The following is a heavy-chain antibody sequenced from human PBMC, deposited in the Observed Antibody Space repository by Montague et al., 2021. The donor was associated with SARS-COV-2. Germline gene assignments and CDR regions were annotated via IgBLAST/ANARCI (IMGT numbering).Heavy chain of an antibody. CDR3: ASGIYPSGSYYNRYYYGLNI. CDR2: INHSVNT. Sequence: SETLSLTCAVYGGSLSGYYWSWIRQPPEKGLEWICEINHSVNTKYNPSLKSPGTISIDTSKNQFSLKMTSVTAADMATYYCASGIYPSGSYYNRYYYGLNIWGQGPT. V-gene: IGHV4-34*01. J-gene: IGHJ6*02. D-gene: IGHD3-10*01. CDR1: GGSLSGYY.